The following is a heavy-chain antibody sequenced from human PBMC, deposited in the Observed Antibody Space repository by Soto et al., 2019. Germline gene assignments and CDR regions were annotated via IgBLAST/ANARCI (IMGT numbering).Heavy chain of an antibody. V-gene: IGHV1-69*06. D-gene: IGHD1-20*01. J-gene: IGHJ4*02. Sequence: SVKVSCKASGGTFSSYAISWVRQAPGQGLEWMGGIIPIFGTANYAQKFQGRVTITADKSTSTAYMELGSLRSEDTAVYYCAVITGTTTPPAYYFDYWGQGTLVTVSS. CDR3: AVITGTTTPPAYYFDY. CDR2: IIPIFGTA. CDR1: GGTFSSYA.